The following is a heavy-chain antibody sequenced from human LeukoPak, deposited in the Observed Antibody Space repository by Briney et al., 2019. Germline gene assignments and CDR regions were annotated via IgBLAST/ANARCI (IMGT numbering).Heavy chain of an antibody. D-gene: IGHD3-10*01. V-gene: IGHV3-23*01. J-gene: IGHJ4*02. CDR1: GFTFSSYG. CDR2: FSGSGDST. CDR3: ARDLYGSAEY. Sequence: GGSLRLSCAASGFTFSSYGMSWVRQAPGKGLDWVSTFSGSGDSTYYADSVKGRFTISRDNSKNTLYLQMNSLGAEDTAVYHCARDLYGSAEYWGQGTLVTVSS.